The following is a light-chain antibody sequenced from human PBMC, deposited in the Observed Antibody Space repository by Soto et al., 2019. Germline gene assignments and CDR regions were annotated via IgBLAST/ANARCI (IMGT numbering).Light chain of an antibody. J-gene: IGKJ1*01. CDR2: GAS. Sequence: EIVLTQSPGTLSLSPGERATLSCRASQTVSSSNLAWYQQKPGQAPKVLIYGASSRATGVPDRFSGSGSGTDFILTISRLEDGEIAIYYCQQYGSSPPTSGQGTKLEI. V-gene: IGKV3-20*01. CDR3: QQYGSSPPT. CDR1: QTVSSSN.